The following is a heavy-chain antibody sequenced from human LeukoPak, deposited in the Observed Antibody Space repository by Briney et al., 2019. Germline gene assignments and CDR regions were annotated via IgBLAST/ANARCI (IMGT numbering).Heavy chain of an antibody. CDR1: GYTFTSYG. Sequence: SVKVSCKASGYTFTSYGISWVRQAPGQGLEWMGGIIPIFGTANYAQKFQGRVTITADKSTSTAYMELSSLRSEDTAVYYCARDLVFSSSNMDVWGKGTTVTVSS. V-gene: IGHV1-69*06. J-gene: IGHJ6*03. CDR3: ARDLVFSSSNMDV. D-gene: IGHD6-6*01. CDR2: IIPIFGTA.